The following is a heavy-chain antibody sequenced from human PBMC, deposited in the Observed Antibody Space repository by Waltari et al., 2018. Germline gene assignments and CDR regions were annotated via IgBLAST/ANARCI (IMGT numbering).Heavy chain of an antibody. D-gene: IGHD5-18*01. Sequence: EVQLVQSGAEVKKPGEFLKISCKGSGYTFTNYWIGWLRQMPGKGLGWIGIISPVDAETKYTPSFQVQVTISADNSISTAYLQWSSLKASDTAMYYCARLHEGYSYGYQDYWGQGTLVTVSS. CDR2: ISPVDAET. J-gene: IGHJ4*02. CDR1: GYTFTNYW. V-gene: IGHV5-51*01. CDR3: ARLHEGYSYGYQDY.